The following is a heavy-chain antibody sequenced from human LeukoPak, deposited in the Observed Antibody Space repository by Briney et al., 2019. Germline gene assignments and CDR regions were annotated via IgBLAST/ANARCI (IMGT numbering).Heavy chain of an antibody. CDR3: AREESGYFDY. Sequence: ASVKVSCKASGYMFTNYDINWVRQATGQGLEWMGWMDTNSGDTGYAQNFQGRVTMTRSPSISTAYMELSSLRSDDTAVYYCAREESGYFDYWGQGALVTVSS. J-gene: IGHJ4*02. V-gene: IGHV1-8*01. D-gene: IGHD3-3*01. CDR1: GYMFTNYD. CDR2: MDTNSGDT.